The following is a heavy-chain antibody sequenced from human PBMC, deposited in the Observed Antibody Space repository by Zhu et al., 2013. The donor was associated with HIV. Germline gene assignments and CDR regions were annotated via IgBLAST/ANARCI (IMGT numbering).Heavy chain of an antibody. Sequence: QVQLVQSGAEVKKPGASVKVSCKASGYTFTSYAMHWVRQAPGQRLEWMGWINAGNGNTKYSQKFQGRVTITRDTSASTAYMELSSLRSEDTAVYYCARKATDPQKYYFDYWGQGTLVTVSS. CDR2: INAGNGNT. V-gene: IGHV1-3*01. D-gene: IGHD1-26*01. J-gene: IGHJ4*02. CDR3: ARKATDPQKYYFDY. CDR1: GYTFTSYA.